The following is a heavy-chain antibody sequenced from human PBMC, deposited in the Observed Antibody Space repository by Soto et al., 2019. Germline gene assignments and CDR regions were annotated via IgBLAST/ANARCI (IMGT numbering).Heavy chain of an antibody. V-gene: IGHV3-48*04. J-gene: IGHJ3*02. CDR1: GFTFSSYG. D-gene: IGHD5-12*01. CDR3: ARGHSGYFYAFDI. CDR2: IASSGDII. Sequence: GGSLGLSCAASGFTFSSYGMHWVRQAPGKGLEWVSSIASSGDIIYSADSVKGRFTISRDNAKNSRYLQMNSLRAEDTAVYYCARGHSGYFYAFDIWGQGTMVTVSS.